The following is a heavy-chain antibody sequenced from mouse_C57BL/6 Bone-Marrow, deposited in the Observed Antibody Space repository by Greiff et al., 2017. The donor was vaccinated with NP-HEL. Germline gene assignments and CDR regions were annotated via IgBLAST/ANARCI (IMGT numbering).Heavy chain of an antibody. CDR3: ARREGGYYFDY. V-gene: IGHV1-82*01. J-gene: IGHJ2*01. CDR1: GYAFSSSW. Sequence: QVQLQQSGPELVKPGASVKISCKASGYAFSSSWMNWVKQRPGKGLEWIGRIYPGDGDTNYNGKFKGKATLTADKSSSTAYMQLSSLTSEDSAVYFCARREGGYYFDYWGQGTTLTVSS. CDR2: IYPGDGDT.